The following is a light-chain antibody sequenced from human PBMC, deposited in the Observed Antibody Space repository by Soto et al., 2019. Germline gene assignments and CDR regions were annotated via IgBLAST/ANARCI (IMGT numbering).Light chain of an antibody. CDR1: SSDVGAYNY. V-gene: IGLV2-14*03. J-gene: IGLJ2*01. CDR3: SSYTNPNTVV. CDR2: DVS. Sequence: QSALTQPASVSGSPGQSITISCTGTSSDVGAYNYVSWYQHHPGKAPKLLIFDVSNRPSGVSNRFSGSKSDNTASLTISGLQAEDEDDYYCSSYTNPNTVVFGGGTKLTVL.